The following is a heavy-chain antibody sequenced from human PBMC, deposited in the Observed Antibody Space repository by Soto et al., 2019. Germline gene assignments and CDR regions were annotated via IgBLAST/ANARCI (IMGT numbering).Heavy chain of an antibody. CDR2: IYPGDSDT. Sequence: GESLKISCKGSGYSFTSYWIGWVRQMPGKGLEWMGIIYPGDSDTRYSPSFQGQVTISADKSISTAYLQWSSLKASDTAMYYCARLKGRDCSSTSCSTYYYYYGMDVWGQGTTVTVSS. D-gene: IGHD2-2*01. CDR1: GYSFTSYW. V-gene: IGHV5-51*01. CDR3: ARLKGRDCSSTSCSTYYYYYGMDV. J-gene: IGHJ6*02.